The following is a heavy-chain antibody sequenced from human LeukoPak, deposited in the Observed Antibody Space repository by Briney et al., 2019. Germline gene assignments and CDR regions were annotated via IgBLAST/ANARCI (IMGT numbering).Heavy chain of an antibody. V-gene: IGHV4-39*01. D-gene: IGHD3-3*01. Sequence: PSETLSLTCTVSGGSISSSSYYWGWIRQPPGKGLEWIGSIYYSGSTYYNPSLKSRVTISVDTSKNQFSLKLSSVTAADTAVYYCASPRTGYYDFWSGYSFDYWGQGTLVTVPS. CDR3: ASPRTGYYDFWSGYSFDY. CDR1: GGSISSSSYY. CDR2: IYYSGST. J-gene: IGHJ4*02.